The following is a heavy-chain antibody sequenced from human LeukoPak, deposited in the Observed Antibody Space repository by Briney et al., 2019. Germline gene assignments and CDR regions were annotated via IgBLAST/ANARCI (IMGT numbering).Heavy chain of an antibody. V-gene: IGHV4-59*01. CDR3: ARGFDSKSTYFDY. Sequence: SETLSLSCTVSGRSISNYYWNWLRQPPGKGLEWIGYIYYSGSTKYNPSLKSRVTMSLDTSKKQFSLRLTSVTAADTAVYYCARGFDSKSTYFDYWGLGTLVTVSS. CDR1: GRSISNYY. D-gene: IGHD5-12*01. CDR2: IYYSGST. J-gene: IGHJ4*02.